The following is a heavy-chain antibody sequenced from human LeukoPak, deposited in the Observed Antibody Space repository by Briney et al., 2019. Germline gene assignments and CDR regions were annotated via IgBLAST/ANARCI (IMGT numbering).Heavy chain of an antibody. CDR2: INAGNGNT. D-gene: IGHD5-12*01. J-gene: IGHJ4*02. Sequence: ALVKVSCKASGYTFTSYAMHWVRQAPGQRLEWMGWINAGNGNTKYSQKFQGRVTITRDTSASTAYMELSSLRSEDTAVYYCARDLGGYDLFDYWGQGTLVTVSS. CDR1: GYTFTSYA. CDR3: ARDLGGYDLFDY. V-gene: IGHV1-3*01.